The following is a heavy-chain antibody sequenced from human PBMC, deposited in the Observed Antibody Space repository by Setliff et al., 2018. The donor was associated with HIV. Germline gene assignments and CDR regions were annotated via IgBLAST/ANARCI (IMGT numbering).Heavy chain of an antibody. J-gene: IGHJ4*02. Sequence: SETLSLTCVVSDDSFSNYDWTWIRQSPGKALEWIGYISSSGTTNYNPSLSSRVTISMETSNTRFSLWLRSATAADTATYFCARLGRAIDDGGSSLRLDFWGQGMLVTVSS. CDR1: DDSFSNYD. V-gene: IGHV4-4*09. CDR3: ARLGRAIDDGGSSLRLDF. D-gene: IGHD2-21*01. CDR2: ISSSGTT.